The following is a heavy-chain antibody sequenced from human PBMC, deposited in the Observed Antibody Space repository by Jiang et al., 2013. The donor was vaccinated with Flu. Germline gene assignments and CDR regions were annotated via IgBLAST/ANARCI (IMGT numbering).Heavy chain of an antibody. CDR3: AKDRLFDSSGPVDY. V-gene: IGHV3-23*04. CDR2: ISGSAIST. J-gene: IGHJ4*02. D-gene: IGHD3-22*01. CDR1: GFTFSGYA. Sequence: QLVESGGGLVQPGGSLRLSCAASGFTFSGYAMSWVRQAPGKGLEWVSAISGSAISTYLADSVKGRFTISRDNSKNTLYMQMNSLRAEDTAVYYCAKDRLFDSSGPVDYWGQGTLVTVSS.